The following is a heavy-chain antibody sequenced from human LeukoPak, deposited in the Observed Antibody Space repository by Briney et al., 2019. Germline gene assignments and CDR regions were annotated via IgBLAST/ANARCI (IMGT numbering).Heavy chain of an antibody. J-gene: IGHJ6*02. CDR2: TYSGGST. CDR1: GFIVSSNT. D-gene: IGHD3-16*02. V-gene: IGHV3-53*01. CDR3: ARDHPMITFGGVIRQGMDV. Sequence: GGSLRLSCAASGFIVSSNTMSWVRQAPGKGLEWVLVTYSGGSTYYADSVKGRFTISRDNSKNTLYLQMNSLGAEDTAVYYCARDHPMITFGGVIRQGMDVWGQGTTVTVSS.